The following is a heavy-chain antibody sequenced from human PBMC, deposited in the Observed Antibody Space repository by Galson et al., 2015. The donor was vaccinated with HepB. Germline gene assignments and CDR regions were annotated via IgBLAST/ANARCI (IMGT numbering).Heavy chain of an antibody. J-gene: IGHJ3*02. V-gene: IGHV3-23*01. Sequence: SLRLSCAASGFTFSSYAMSWVRQAPGKGLEWVSAISGSGGSTYYADSVKGRFTISRDNSKNTLYLQMNSLRAEDTAVYYCAKVGCSSTSCYRSDAFDIWGQGTMVTVSS. CDR2: ISGSGGST. CDR1: GFTFSSYA. D-gene: IGHD2-2*01. CDR3: AKVGCSSTSCYRSDAFDI.